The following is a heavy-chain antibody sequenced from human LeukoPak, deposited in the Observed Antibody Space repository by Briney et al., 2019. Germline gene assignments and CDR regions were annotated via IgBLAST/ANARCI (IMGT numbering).Heavy chain of an antibody. V-gene: IGHV1-2*02. D-gene: IGHD3-3*01. CDR2: INPNSGGT. CDR3: ARDAHSIWSGPNYTPYYYYGMDV. Sequence: ASVKVSCTASGYTFTGYYMHWVRQAPGQGLEWMGWINPNSGGTNYAQKFQGRVTMTRDTSISTVYMELSRLRSDDTAVYYCARDAHSIWSGPNYTPYYYYGMDVWGQGTTVTVSS. CDR1: GYTFTGYY. J-gene: IGHJ6*02.